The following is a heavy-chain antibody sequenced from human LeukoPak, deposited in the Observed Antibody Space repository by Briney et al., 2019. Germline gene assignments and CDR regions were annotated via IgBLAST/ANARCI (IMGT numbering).Heavy chain of an antibody. V-gene: IGHV1-8*01. CDR3: TRGVGVAGDY. CDR2: VKPHIGDT. Sequence: GASVKVSCKTSGYTFTSYDINWVRQDTGQGLEWMGWVKPHIGDTAYAQKFQGRVTMTRDSATSTVYMELSGLRSEDSAVYYCTRGVGVAGDYWGQGTLVTVSS. J-gene: IGHJ4*02. CDR1: GYTFTSYD. D-gene: IGHD3-3*01.